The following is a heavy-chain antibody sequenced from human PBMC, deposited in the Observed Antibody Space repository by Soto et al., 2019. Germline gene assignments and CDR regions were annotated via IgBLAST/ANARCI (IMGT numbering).Heavy chain of an antibody. Sequence: SETLSLTCTVSGGSVSSGSYYWSWIRQPPGKGLEWIGYIYYSESTNYNPSLKSRVTISVDTSKNQFSLKLSSVTAADTAVYYCARGSGPNDAFDIWGQGTMVTVSS. D-gene: IGHD2-15*01. J-gene: IGHJ3*02. V-gene: IGHV4-61*01. CDR1: GGSVSSGSYY. CDR3: ARGSGPNDAFDI. CDR2: IYYSEST.